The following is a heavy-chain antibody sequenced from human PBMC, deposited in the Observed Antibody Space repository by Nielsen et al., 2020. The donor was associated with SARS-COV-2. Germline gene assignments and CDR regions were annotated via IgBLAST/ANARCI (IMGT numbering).Heavy chain of an antibody. D-gene: IGHD3-3*01. CDR3: ASGRGAGITIFGVVISPSWFDP. J-gene: IGHJ5*02. CDR1: GYTFTSYY. Sequence: ASVKVSCKASGYTFTSYYMHWVRQAPGQGLEWMGIINPSGGSTSYAQKFQGRVTMTRDTSTSTVYMELSSLRSEDTAVYYCASGRGAGITIFGVVISPSWFDPWGQGTLVTVSP. CDR2: INPSGGST. V-gene: IGHV1-46*01.